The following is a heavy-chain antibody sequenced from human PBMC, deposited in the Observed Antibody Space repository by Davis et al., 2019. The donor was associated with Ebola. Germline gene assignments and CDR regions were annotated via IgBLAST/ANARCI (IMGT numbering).Heavy chain of an antibody. CDR2: IFPRDSDT. CDR3: ARGDRDGNSWYFDY. Sequence: GESLKISCQASGYTFTGYWIGWVRQMPGRGLEWMGIIFPRDSDTRYSPSFQGQVTISVDTSISTTYLQWTGLKASDSAIYYCARGDRDGNSWYFDYWGQGTQVTVSS. D-gene: IGHD4-23*01. J-gene: IGHJ4*02. CDR1: GYTFTGYW. V-gene: IGHV5-51*01.